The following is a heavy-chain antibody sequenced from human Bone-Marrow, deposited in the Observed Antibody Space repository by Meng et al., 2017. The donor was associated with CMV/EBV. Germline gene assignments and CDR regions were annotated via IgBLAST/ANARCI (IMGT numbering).Heavy chain of an antibody. Sequence: QVERVESGGGLVKPGGSLRLSCAASGFTFSDYYMSWIRQAPGKGLEWVSYISSSSSYTNYADSVKGRFTISRDNAKNSLYLQMNSLRAEDTAVYYCASHTTHDYGDYAGVSDYWGQGTLVTVSS. J-gene: IGHJ4*02. CDR3: ASHTTHDYGDYAGVSDY. V-gene: IGHV3-11*06. D-gene: IGHD4-17*01. CDR2: ISSSSSYT. CDR1: GFTFSDYY.